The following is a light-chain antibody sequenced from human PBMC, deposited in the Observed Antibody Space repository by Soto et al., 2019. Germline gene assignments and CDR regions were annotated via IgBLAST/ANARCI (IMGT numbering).Light chain of an antibody. Sequence: AIRMTQSPSSLSASNGDRVTITRRASQGISSYLAWYQQKPGKAPKLLIYAASTLQSGVPSRFSGSGSGTDFTLTISCLQSEDFATYYCQQYYSYPITFGQGTRLEIK. CDR1: QGISSY. CDR2: AAS. CDR3: QQYYSYPIT. V-gene: IGKV1-8*01. J-gene: IGKJ5*01.